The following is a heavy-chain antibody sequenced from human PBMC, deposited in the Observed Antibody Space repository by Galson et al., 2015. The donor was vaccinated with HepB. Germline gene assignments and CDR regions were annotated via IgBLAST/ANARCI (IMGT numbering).Heavy chain of an antibody. J-gene: IGHJ4*02. V-gene: IGHV3-43*01. Sequence: SLRLSCAASGFTFDDYTMHWVRQAPGKGLEWVSLISWDGGSTYYADSVKGRFTITRDNSKNSLYLQMNSLRTEDTALYYCAKDIGNGLGATGFDYWGQGTLVTVSS. CDR3: AKDIGNGLGATGFDY. CDR2: ISWDGGST. D-gene: IGHD1-26*01. CDR1: GFTFDDYT.